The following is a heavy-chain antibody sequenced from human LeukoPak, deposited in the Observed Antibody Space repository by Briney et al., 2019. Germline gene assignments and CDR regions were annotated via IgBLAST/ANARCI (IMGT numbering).Heavy chain of an antibody. Sequence: PSETLSLTCTVSGGSISSYYWSWIRQPPGKGLEWIGRIYTSGSTDYNPSLRSRVTMSVDTSRNQFSLRLTSMTAADTAVYYCARESKSYDGSGFYHDYWGQGTLVAVSS. CDR2: IYTSGST. CDR1: GGSISSYY. J-gene: IGHJ4*02. V-gene: IGHV4-4*07. CDR3: ARESKSYDGSGFYHDY. D-gene: IGHD3-22*01.